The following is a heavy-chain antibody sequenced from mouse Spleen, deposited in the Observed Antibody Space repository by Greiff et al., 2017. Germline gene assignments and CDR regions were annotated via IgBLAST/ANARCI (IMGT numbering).Heavy chain of an antibody. J-gene: IGHJ2*01. Sequence: EVQGVESGGDLVKPGGSLKLSCAASGFTFSDYGMHWVRQAPEKGLEWVAYISSGGSTIYYTDTVKGRFTISRDDAKNTLFLQMTSLRSEDTAMYYCARDHYYGQYYFDYWGQGTTLTVSS. CDR2: ISSGGSTI. CDR3: ARDHYYGQYYFDY. CDR1: GFTFSDYG. D-gene: IGHD1-2*01. V-gene: IGHV5-17*01.